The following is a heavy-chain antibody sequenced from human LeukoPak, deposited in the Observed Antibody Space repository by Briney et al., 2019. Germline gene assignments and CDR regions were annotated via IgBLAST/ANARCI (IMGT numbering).Heavy chain of an antibody. J-gene: IGHJ4*02. V-gene: IGHV5-10-1*01. CDR2: IDPSDSNT. D-gene: IGHD3-22*01. CDR1: GYSFFSNYW. CDR3: ARHFYDTNPSDY. Sequence: GESLKISCKAYGYSFFSNYWIAWVRQMPGKGLEWMGMIDPSDSNTNYSPSFQGHVTISADRSISTAFLQWSSLKASDSAMYYCARHFYDTNPSDYWGQGTLVTVAS.